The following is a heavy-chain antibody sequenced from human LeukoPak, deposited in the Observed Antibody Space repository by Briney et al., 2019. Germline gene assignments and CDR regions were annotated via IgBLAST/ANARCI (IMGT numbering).Heavy chain of an antibody. CDR2: INHSGST. Sequence: SETLSLTCAVYGGSFSGYYWSWIRRPPGKGLEWIGEINHSGSTNYNPSLKSRVTISVDTSKNQFSLKLSSVTAADTAVYYCARGDYSSRFDYWGQGTLVTVSS. CDR1: GGSFSGYY. V-gene: IGHV4-34*01. CDR3: ARGDYSSRFDY. D-gene: IGHD6-13*01. J-gene: IGHJ4*02.